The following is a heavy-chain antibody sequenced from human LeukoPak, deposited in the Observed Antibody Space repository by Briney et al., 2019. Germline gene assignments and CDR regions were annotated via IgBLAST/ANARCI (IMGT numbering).Heavy chain of an antibody. V-gene: IGHV3-21*04. D-gene: IGHD6-19*01. CDR2: ISTSSSYK. CDR3: AKDLRLVRNYFDY. CDR1: GFTFSSYT. Sequence: GGSLRLSCTVSGFTFSSYTMNWVRQAPGKGLEWVSTISTSSSYKYYADSVKGRFTISRDNAKNSLYLQMNSLRAEDTAVYYCAKDLRLVRNYFDYWGQGTLVTVSS. J-gene: IGHJ4*02.